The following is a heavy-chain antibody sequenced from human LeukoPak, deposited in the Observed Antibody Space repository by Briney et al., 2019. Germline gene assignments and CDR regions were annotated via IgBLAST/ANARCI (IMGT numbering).Heavy chain of an antibody. J-gene: IGHJ4*02. CDR1: GSSFSSYW. Sequence: GESLKISCKGSGSSFSSYWIGWARQMPGKGLEWMGIIYPGDSDTRYSPSFQGQVTISADKSISTAYLQWSSLKASDTAMYYCAIPNSTGWYHEFDYWGQGTLVTVSS. D-gene: IGHD6-19*01. CDR2: IYPGDSDT. V-gene: IGHV5-51*01. CDR3: AIPNSTGWYHEFDY.